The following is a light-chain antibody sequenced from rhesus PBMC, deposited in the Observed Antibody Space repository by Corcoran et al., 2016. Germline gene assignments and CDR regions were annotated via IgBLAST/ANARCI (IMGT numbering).Light chain of an antibody. CDR2: KAS. CDR1: QGISSW. V-gene: IGKV1-22*01. Sequence: DIQMTQSPSSLSASVGDTVTITCRASQGISSWLAWYQQKPGKAPTLLIYKASRLQSGVPSRFSGRGSGTDFTLTIRSLQSEDFATYYCQQYSSRPYSFGQGTKVEIK. J-gene: IGKJ2*01. CDR3: QQYSSRPYS.